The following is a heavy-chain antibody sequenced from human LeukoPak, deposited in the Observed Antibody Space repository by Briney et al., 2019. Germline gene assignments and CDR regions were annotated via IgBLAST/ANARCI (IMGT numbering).Heavy chain of an antibody. CDR1: GFTFSNAW. J-gene: IGHJ5*02. CDR3: ESTYYYDSSGYYR. CDR2: IKSKTDGGTT. Sequence: GGSLRLSCAASGFTFSNAWMSWVRQAPGKGLEWVGRIKSKTDGGTTDYAAPVKGRFTISRDDSKNTLYLQMNSLKTEDTAVYYCESTYYYDSSGYYRWGQGTLVTVSS. V-gene: IGHV3-15*01. D-gene: IGHD3-22*01.